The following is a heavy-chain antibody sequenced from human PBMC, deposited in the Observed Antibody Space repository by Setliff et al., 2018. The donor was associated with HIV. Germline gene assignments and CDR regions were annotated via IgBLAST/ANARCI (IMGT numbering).Heavy chain of an antibody. CDR2: IHPSDSNA. CDR1: GYTFTTNW. Sequence: PGESLKISCTGSGYTFTTNWIGWVRQMPGKGLECMGIIHPSDSNAPYSPSFQGPVTISADKSIATAYLQWTSLKASDTAMYYCARLVDTNLVNWGNWFDPWGQGTLVTVSS. V-gene: IGHV5-51*01. D-gene: IGHD5-18*01. CDR3: ARLVDTNLVNWGNWFDP. J-gene: IGHJ5*02.